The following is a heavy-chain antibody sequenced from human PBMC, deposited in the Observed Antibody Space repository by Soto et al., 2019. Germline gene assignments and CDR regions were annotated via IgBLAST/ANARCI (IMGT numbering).Heavy chain of an antibody. CDR1: GGSVSGYY. D-gene: IGHD3-22*01. CDR2: ITDSGST. J-gene: IGHJ4*02. V-gene: IGHV4-34*01. CDR3: ARQSYYYDRSGYYPFDY. Sequence: QVQLQQWGAGLLKPSEALSLTCAVYGGSVSGYYWSWIRQPPGKGLEWIGEITDSGSTNYTLSVNRRVTIPVDTSKNQFSLQLSSETAADTAVYDCARQSYYYDRSGYYPFDYWGQGTLLTASS.